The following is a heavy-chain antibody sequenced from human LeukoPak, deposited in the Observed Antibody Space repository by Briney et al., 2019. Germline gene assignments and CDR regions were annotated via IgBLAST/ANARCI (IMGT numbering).Heavy chain of an antibody. CDR2: INPSGGST. V-gene: IGHV1-46*01. J-gene: IGHJ6*02. Sequence: ASVKVSCKASGYTFTSYYMHWVRQAPGQGLEWMGIINPSGGSTSYAQKFQGRVTMTRDTSTSTVYMELSSLRSEDTAVYYRARDRPLYYDSSGYSYYYGMDVWGQGTTVTVSS. D-gene: IGHD3-22*01. CDR1: GYTFTSYY. CDR3: ARDRPLYYDSSGYSYYYGMDV.